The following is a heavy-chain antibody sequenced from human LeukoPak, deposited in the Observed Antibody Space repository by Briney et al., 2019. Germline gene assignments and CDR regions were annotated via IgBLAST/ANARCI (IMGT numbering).Heavy chain of an antibody. CDR1: GFIFSSYG. CDR3: ARASINGDELGAFDI. CDR2: IWYDGSNK. J-gene: IGHJ3*02. V-gene: IGHV3-33*01. Sequence: PGGSLRLSCVASGFIFSSYGMHWVRQAPGKGLEWVAVIWYDGSNKYYADSVEGRSTISRDNTKNTLYLQMSSLRVEDTAVYYCARASINGDELGAFDIWGQGTMVTVSS. D-gene: IGHD4-17*01.